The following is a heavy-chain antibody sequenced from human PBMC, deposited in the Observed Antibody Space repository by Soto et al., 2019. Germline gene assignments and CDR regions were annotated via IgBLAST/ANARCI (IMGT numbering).Heavy chain of an antibody. Sequence: GGSLRLSCAASGFTFSSYAMSWVRQAPGKGLEWVSAISGSGGSTYYADSVKGRFTISRDNSKNTLYLQMNSLRAEDTAVYYCAKEENAITMIVVVTGIDYWGQGTLVTVSS. CDR3: AKEENAITMIVVVTGIDY. J-gene: IGHJ4*02. CDR2: ISGSGGST. CDR1: GFTFSSYA. V-gene: IGHV3-23*01. D-gene: IGHD3-22*01.